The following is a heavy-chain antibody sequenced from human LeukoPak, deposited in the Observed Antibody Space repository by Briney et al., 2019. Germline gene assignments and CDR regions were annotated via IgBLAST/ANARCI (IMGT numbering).Heavy chain of an antibody. CDR3: ARQDYDILTGYRQYDY. V-gene: IGHV4-34*01. J-gene: IGHJ4*02. CDR2: INHSGST. CDR1: GGSFSGYY. D-gene: IGHD3-9*01. Sequence: SETLSLTCAVYGGSFSGYYWSWIRQPPGKGLEWIGEINHSGSTNYNPSLKSRVTIPVDTSKNQFSLKLSSVTAADTAVYYCARQDYDILTGYRQYDYWGQGTLVTVSS.